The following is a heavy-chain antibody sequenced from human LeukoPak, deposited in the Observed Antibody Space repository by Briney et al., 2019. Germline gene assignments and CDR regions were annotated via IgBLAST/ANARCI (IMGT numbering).Heavy chain of an antibody. CDR2: INHSGST. D-gene: IGHD3-22*01. Sequence: SETLSLTCAVYGGSFSGYYWSWIRQPPGKGLEWIGEINHSGSTNYNPSLKSRVTISVDTSKNQFSLKLSSVTAADTAVYYCGRSGDYYDSSGYYDWGQGTLVTISS. V-gene: IGHV4-34*01. CDR3: GRSGDYYDSSGYYD. J-gene: IGHJ4*02. CDR1: GGSFSGYY.